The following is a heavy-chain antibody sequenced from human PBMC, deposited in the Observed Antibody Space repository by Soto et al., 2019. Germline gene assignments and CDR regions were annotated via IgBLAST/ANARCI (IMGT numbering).Heavy chain of an antibody. CDR3: ARIQLSYYGMDV. J-gene: IGHJ6*02. D-gene: IGHD5-18*01. Sequence: SETLSLTCAVYGGSFSGYYWSWIRQPPGKGLEWIGEINHSGSTNYNPSLKSRVTISVDTSKNQFSLKLSSVTAADTAVYYCARIQLSYYGMDVWGQGTTVT. CDR2: INHSGST. CDR1: GGSFSGYY. V-gene: IGHV4-34*01.